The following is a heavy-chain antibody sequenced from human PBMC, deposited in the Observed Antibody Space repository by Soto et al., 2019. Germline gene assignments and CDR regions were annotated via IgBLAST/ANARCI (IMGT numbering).Heavy chain of an antibody. CDR3: GRDAKTTVTTSYYYYGMDV. D-gene: IGHD4-17*01. J-gene: IGHJ6*02. CDR2: INYSGST. V-gene: IGHV4-30-4*01. Sequence: QVQLQEPGPGLVKPSQTLSLTCTVSGGSISSGDYYWSWLRQPPGQGLEWIGYINYSGSTYYNPSLKSRVTITVDTSKNQCSLKLSSVTAAVTAVYYCGRDAKTTVTTSYYYYGMDVWGQGTTVTVSS. CDR1: GGSISSGDYY.